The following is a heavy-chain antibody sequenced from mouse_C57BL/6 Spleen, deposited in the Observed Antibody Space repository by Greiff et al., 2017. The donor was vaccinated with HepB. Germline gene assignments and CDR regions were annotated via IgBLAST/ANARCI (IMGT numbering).Heavy chain of an antibody. J-gene: IGHJ1*03. CDR1: GYAFTNYL. CDR3: ARRDYSNWYFDV. V-gene: IGHV1-54*01. D-gene: IGHD2-5*01. Sequence: VQLQQSGAELVRPGTSVKVSCKASGYAFTNYLIEWVKQRPGQGLEWIGVINPGSGGTNYNEKFKGKATLTADKSSSTAYMQLSSLTSEDSAVYFCARRDYSNWYFDVWGTGTTVTVSS. CDR2: INPGSGGT.